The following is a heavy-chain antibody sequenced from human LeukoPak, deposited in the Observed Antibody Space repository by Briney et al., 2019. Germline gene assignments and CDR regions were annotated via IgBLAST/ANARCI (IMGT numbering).Heavy chain of an antibody. CDR2: IYHSGRT. CDR3: ASFSGGYDFGY. CDR1: GGSISSSNW. V-gene: IGHV4-4*02. Sequence: SETLSLTCAVSGGSISSSNWWSWVRQPPGKGLEWIGEIYHSGRTNYNPSLKSRVTISVDKSKNQFSLKLSSVTAADTAMYYCASFSGGYDFGYWGQGTLVTISS. J-gene: IGHJ4*02. D-gene: IGHD5-12*01.